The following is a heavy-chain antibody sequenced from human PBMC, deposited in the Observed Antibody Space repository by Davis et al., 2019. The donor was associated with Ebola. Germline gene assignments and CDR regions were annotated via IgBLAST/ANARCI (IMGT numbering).Heavy chain of an antibody. CDR2: IWYDGSNK. Sequence: GGSLRLSCAASGFTFSSYGMHWVRQAPGKGLEWVAVIWYDGSNKYYADSVKGRFTISRDNSKNTLYLQMNSLRAEDTAVYYCAKYYNWNYRAPRGFDYWGQGTLVTVSS. D-gene: IGHD1-7*01. J-gene: IGHJ4*02. V-gene: IGHV3-33*06. CDR1: GFTFSSYG. CDR3: AKYYNWNYRAPRGFDY.